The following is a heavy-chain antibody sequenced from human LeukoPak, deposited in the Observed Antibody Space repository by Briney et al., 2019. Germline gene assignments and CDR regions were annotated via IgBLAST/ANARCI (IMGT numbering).Heavy chain of an antibody. V-gene: IGHV1-24*01. D-gene: IGHD6-13*01. J-gene: IGHJ5*02. Sequence: GASVKVSCKVSGYTLTELSMHWVRQAPGKGLEGMGGFYPEDGETIYAQRFQGGVTMTEDTSTDTAYMELSSLRSEDTAVYYCATAGYSSSWYFVGNWFDPWGQGTLVTVSS. CDR1: GYTLTELS. CDR2: FYPEDGET. CDR3: ATAGYSSSWYFVGNWFDP.